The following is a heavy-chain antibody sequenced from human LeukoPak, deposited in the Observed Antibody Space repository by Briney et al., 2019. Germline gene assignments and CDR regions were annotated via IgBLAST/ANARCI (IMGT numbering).Heavy chain of an antibody. D-gene: IGHD3-10*01. CDR1: GYTFTSYD. CDR3: ARDEVYYYGSGSYLFDY. J-gene: IGHJ4*02. V-gene: IGHV1-8*03. Sequence: ASVKVSCKASGYTFTSYDINWVRQATGQGLEWMGWMNPNSGNTGYAQKFQGRVTITADESTSTAYMELSSLRSEDTAVYYCARDEVYYYGSGSYLFDYWGQGTLVTVSS. CDR2: MNPNSGNT.